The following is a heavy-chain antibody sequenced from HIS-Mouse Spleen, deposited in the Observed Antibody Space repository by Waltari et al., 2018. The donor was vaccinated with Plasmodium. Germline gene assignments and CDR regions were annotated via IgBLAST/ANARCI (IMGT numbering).Heavy chain of an antibody. J-gene: IGHJ4*02. CDR2: IYSGVST. D-gene: IGHD7-27*01. CDR3: ARAAIAWGSPYYFDY. V-gene: IGHV3-53*02. Sequence: EVQLVETGGGLIQPGGSLRLSCAASGFTVSSNYRSWVRQAPGKGGEWVLGIYSGVSTDDAGSVKGRFTISRDNSKNTLYLQMNSLRAEDTAVYYCARAAIAWGSPYYFDYWGQGTLVTVSS. CDR1: GFTVSSNY.